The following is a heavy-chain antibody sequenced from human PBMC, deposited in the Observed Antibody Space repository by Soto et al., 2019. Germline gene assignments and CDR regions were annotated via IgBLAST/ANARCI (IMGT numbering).Heavy chain of an antibody. Sequence: EVQLLQSGGGLVQPGGSLRLSCAASGFTFSSYAMSWVRQAPGKGLEWVSTISGTGGSTYYPDSVKGRFTISRDNSKNKVYLKMNSLRAEEAAVYYCAKEMTSCYYLFDYWGQGTLVTVSS. V-gene: IGHV3-23*01. CDR2: ISGTGGST. CDR3: AKEMTSCYYLFDY. CDR1: GFTFSSYA. J-gene: IGHJ4*02. D-gene: IGHD3-22*01.